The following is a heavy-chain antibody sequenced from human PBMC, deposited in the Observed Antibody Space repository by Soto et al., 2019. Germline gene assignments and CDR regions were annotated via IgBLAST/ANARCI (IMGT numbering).Heavy chain of an antibody. CDR2: MNMDGNRI. V-gene: IGHV3-74*01. CDR1: GFTFSSYW. CDR3: VRGDGDRYDGHGYLGRH. D-gene: IGHD2-21*01. Sequence: EVQLVESGGGLVQPGGSLRLSCAASGFTFSSYWMHWVRQAPGKGLEWVSRMNMDGNRISYVDSVNGRCTISRDNAKNTFYMEMNSARVEDTAVYYCVRGDGDRYDGHGYLGRHWGQGSLVTVSS. J-gene: IGHJ4*02.